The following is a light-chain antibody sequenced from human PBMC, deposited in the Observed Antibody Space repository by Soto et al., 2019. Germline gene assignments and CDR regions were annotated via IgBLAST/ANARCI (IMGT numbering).Light chain of an antibody. Sequence: QSVLTQPPSASGTPGQRVTISCSGSGSNVGSYAVSWYQQLPGTAPKLLIYSDNRRPSGVPDRFSGSKSGTSASLAISGLQSEDEADYYCAAWDDSLSGFVFGTGTKVTVL. J-gene: IGLJ1*01. V-gene: IGLV1-44*01. CDR2: SDN. CDR1: GSNVGSYA. CDR3: AAWDDSLSGFV.